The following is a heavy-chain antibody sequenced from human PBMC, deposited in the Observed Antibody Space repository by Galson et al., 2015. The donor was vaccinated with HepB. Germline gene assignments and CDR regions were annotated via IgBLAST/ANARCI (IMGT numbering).Heavy chain of an antibody. D-gene: IGHD6-19*01. CDR3: AGGLSSGYYYGMDV. J-gene: IGHJ6*02. Sequence: CAISGDSVSSNSDAWNWIRQSPSRGLEWLGRTYYRSKWYNDYAVSVKSRITINPDTSKNQFSLQLNSVTPEDTAVYYCAGGLSSGYYYGMDVWGQGTTVTVSS. CDR2: TYYRSKWYN. V-gene: IGHV6-1*01. CDR1: GDSVSSNSDA.